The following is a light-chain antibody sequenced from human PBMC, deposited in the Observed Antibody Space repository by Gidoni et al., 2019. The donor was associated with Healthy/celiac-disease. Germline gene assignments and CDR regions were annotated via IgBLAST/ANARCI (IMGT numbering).Light chain of an antibody. CDR1: QSISSY. CDR3: QQSYSNPFT. V-gene: IGKV1-39*01. CDR2: AAS. J-gene: IGKJ3*01. Sequence: DIQMTKSPSSLSASVVDRVTITCRVSQSISSYLNWYQQKPGKAPKLLIYAASSLQSGVPSRFSGSGSGTDFTLTISSLEPEDFATYYCQQSYSNPFTFGPGTKVDIK.